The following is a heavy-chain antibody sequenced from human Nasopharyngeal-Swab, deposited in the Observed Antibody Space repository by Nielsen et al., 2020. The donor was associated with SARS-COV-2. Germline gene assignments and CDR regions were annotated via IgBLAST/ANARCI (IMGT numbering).Heavy chain of an antibody. CDR3: ARGPVVVPAAIPEGGYYYYYMDV. J-gene: IGHJ6*03. Sequence: ASVKVSCKASGYTFTGYYMHWARQAPGQGLEWMGRINPNSGGTNYAQKFQGWVTMTRDTSISTAYMELSRLRSDDTAVYYCARGPVVVPAAIPEGGYYYYYMDVWGKGTTVTVSS. V-gene: IGHV1-2*04. CDR2: INPNSGGT. D-gene: IGHD2-2*02. CDR1: GYTFTGYY.